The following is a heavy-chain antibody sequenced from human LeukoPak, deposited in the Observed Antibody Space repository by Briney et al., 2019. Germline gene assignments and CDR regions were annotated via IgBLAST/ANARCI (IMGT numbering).Heavy chain of an antibody. Sequence: SETLSLTCTVSGGSISSYYWSWIRQPPGKGLEWIGYIYYSVSTNYNPSLTSRVTISVDTSKNQFSLKLRSVTAADTAVYYCARTVTGCSSTSCYAANWFDPWGQGTLVTVSS. CDR2: IYYSVST. D-gene: IGHD2-2*01. CDR1: GGSISSYY. V-gene: IGHV4-59*01. CDR3: ARTVTGCSSTSCYAANWFDP. J-gene: IGHJ5*02.